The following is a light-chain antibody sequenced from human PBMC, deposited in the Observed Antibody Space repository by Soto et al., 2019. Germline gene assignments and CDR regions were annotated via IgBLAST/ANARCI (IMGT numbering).Light chain of an antibody. CDR2: EVN. CDR1: SSDVGGYNY. CDR3: VSYTSSTTYV. V-gene: IGLV2-8*01. Sequence: QSALTQPPSASGSPGQSVAISCTGTSSDVGGYNYVSWYQQHPGKAPKLMIYEVNKRPSGAPDRFSGSKSGSTASLIISRLQTEGEADYYCVSYTSSTTYVFGTGTKVTVL. J-gene: IGLJ1*01.